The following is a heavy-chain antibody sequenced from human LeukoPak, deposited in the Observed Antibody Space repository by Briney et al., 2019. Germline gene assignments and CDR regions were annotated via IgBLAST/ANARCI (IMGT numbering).Heavy chain of an antibody. CDR3: AGGASSTVHY. D-gene: IGHD6-13*01. V-gene: IGHV3-74*01. CDR2: INGDGSL. J-gene: IGHJ4*02. Sequence: GGSLRLSCAASGLTFSTYWMHWVRQAPGKGLVWVSRINGDGSLSYADSVKGRFTISRDNTKNMLYLQMNSLRAEDTAVYYCAGGASSTVHYWGQGNLVTVSS. CDR1: GLTFSTYW.